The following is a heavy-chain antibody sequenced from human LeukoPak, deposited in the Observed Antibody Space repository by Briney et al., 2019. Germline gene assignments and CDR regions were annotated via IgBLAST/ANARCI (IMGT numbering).Heavy chain of an antibody. CDR2: IYYSGST. Sequence: SETLSLTCTVSGGSISSGDYYWSWIRQPPGKGLEWIGYIYYSGSTYYNPSLKSRVTISVDTSKNQFSLKLSSVTAADTAVYYCARGPLDSGYTYFDYWGQGTLVSVAS. CDR3: ARGPLDSGYTYFDY. CDR1: GGSISSGDYY. J-gene: IGHJ4*02. D-gene: IGHD5-12*01. V-gene: IGHV4-30-4*02.